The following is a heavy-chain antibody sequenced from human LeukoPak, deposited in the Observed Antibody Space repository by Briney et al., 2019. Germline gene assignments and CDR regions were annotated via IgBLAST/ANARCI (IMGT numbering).Heavy chain of an antibody. Sequence: SETLSLTCTVSGGSISSSRYYWGWIRQAPGKGLEWIGSIYYSGSTYYNPSLKSRVTISVDTSKNQFSLKLSSVTAADTAVYYCARTYHWNYVDYWGQGTLVTVSS. CDR1: GGSISSSRYY. V-gene: IGHV4-39*07. CDR3: ARTYHWNYVDY. D-gene: IGHD1-1*01. J-gene: IGHJ4*02. CDR2: IYYSGST.